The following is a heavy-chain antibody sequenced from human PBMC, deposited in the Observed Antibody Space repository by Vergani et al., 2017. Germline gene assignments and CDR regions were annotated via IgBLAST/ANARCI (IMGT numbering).Heavy chain of an antibody. Sequence: EVQLLQSEGAVVQPGGSLRLSCVASGFTFISHAMSWVRQGHGQGLAWVASIKNTGVSTHYADSVKGRFTISSDNSKTTLYLQMNSLRVEDTAVYYCGRGSDNYNWGQGTLVTVSS. D-gene: IGHD5-24*01. V-gene: IGHV3-23*01. CDR1: GFTFISHA. J-gene: IGHJ4*02. CDR3: GRGSDNYN. CDR2: IKNTGVST.